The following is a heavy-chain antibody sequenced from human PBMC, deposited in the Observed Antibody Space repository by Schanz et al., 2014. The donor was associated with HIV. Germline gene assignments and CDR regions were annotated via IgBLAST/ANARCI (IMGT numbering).Heavy chain of an antibody. CDR1: GFSFSDYH. D-gene: IGHD3-22*01. V-gene: IGHV3-30*18. Sequence: QVQLVESGGDLVKPGGSLRLSCTASGFSFSDYHMSWIRQAPGKGLEWVAVIPYDGRNKYFADSVKGRFTISRDTSKKTLYLQMNSLRADDTAVYYCAKPEYDSRGNSQSHFDYWGQGTLVTVSS. J-gene: IGHJ4*02. CDR2: IPYDGRNK. CDR3: AKPEYDSRGNSQSHFDY.